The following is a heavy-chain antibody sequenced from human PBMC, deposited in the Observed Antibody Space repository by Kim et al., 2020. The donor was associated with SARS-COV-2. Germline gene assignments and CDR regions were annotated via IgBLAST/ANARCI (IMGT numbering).Heavy chain of an antibody. Sequence: LKSRVTISVDTSKNQFSLKLSSVTAADTAVYYCARQGCGGDCYSYWYFDLWGRGTLVTVSS. CDR3: ARQGCGGDCYSYWYFDL. J-gene: IGHJ2*01. D-gene: IGHD2-21*02. V-gene: IGHV4-59*08.